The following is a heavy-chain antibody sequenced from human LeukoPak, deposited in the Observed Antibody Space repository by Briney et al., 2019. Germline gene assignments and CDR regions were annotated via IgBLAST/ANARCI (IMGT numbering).Heavy chain of an antibody. J-gene: IGHJ3*02. CDR3: ARAFRGIFGVFEAFDI. CDR1: GYSISSGYY. Sequence: SETLSLTCTVSGYSISSGYYWGWIRQPPGKGLERIGIIYHSGRTDYNPSLKSRVTISEDTSKNQFSLKLSSVTAADTAVYYCARAFRGIFGVFEAFDIWGQGTMVTVSS. V-gene: IGHV4-38-2*02. D-gene: IGHD3-3*01. CDR2: IYHSGRT.